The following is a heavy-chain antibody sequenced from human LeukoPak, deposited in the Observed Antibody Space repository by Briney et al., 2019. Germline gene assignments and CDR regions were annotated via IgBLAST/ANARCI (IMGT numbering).Heavy chain of an antibody. CDR3: ARGDGEEVPETRLLGF. D-gene: IGHD2-2*01. Sequence: PGGSLRLSCEASGFTFSNYAIHWVRQAPGKGLEWVAVISYGGSEKYYADSVKGRFTISRDNSKRTAYLQMNSLRPEDTAVYYCARGDGEEVPETRLLGFWGQGTLVTVSS. CDR2: ISYGGSEK. V-gene: IGHV3-30*04. CDR1: GFTFSNYA. J-gene: IGHJ4*02.